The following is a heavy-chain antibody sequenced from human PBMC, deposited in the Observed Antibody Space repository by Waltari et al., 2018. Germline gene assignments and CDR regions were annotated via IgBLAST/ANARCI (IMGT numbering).Heavy chain of an antibody. J-gene: IGHJ4*02. V-gene: IGHV4-59*01. D-gene: IGHD3-10*01. CDR1: GVSISIYY. CDR2: ITYSGST. CDR3: GQGGDGSGGEDFGY. Sequence: QVQLHESGPGLVKPSETLSLTCAVSGVSISIYYWSWIRQPPGKGLEWIGYITYSGSTNSHPLLRSPGTILGEPSQHQFLLGLNSVTPAGKAGFYFGQGGDGSGGEDFGYLGQGTLVTVSS.